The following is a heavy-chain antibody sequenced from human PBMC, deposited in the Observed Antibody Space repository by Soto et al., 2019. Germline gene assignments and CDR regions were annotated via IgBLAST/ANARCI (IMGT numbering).Heavy chain of an antibody. V-gene: IGHV1-69*13. Sequence: EASVKVSCKASGGTFSSYAISWVRQAPGQGLEWMGGISPIFGTANYAQKFQGRVTITADESTSTAYMELSSLRSEDTAVYYCARGGMAAAGHLYYYYGMDVWGQGTTVTVSS. CDR2: ISPIFGTA. CDR3: ARGGMAAAGHLYYYYGMDV. CDR1: GGTFSSYA. J-gene: IGHJ6*02. D-gene: IGHD6-13*01.